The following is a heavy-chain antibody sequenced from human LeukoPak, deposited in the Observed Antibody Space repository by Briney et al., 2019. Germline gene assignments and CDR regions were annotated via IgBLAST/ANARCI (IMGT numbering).Heavy chain of an antibody. V-gene: IGHV1-18*01. J-gene: IGHJ5*02. Sequence: ASVKVSFKASVYTVTSYGISWVRQAPGQPLEWMGWISAYNGNTDYAQKIQGRVTMTTDTSTSTAYMELGTLSSDNPAVYYGSRAILYSWFDPWGQGTLVTVSS. CDR1: VYTVTSYG. CDR3: SRAILYSWFDP. CDR2: ISAYNGNT.